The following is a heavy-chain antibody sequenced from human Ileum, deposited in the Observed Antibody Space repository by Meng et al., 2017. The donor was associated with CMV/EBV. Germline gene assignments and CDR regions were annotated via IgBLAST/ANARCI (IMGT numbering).Heavy chain of an antibody. CDR2: ITKRPDSYTT. CDR1: GFIFSDHF. D-gene: IGHD3-10*01. CDR3: ADLGGALGLDV. J-gene: IGHJ6*02. Sequence: CAAAGFIFSDHFIDWGRQAPGKGLEWVARITKRPDSYTTAYAASVRGRFTISRDDSKNSVSLQMNSLKTEDTAVYYCADLGGALGLDVWGQGTTVTVSS. V-gene: IGHV3-72*01.